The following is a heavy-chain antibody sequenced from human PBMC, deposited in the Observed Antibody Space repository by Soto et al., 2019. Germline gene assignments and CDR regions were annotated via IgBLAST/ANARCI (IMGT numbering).Heavy chain of an antibody. J-gene: IGHJ3*02. V-gene: IGHV1-58*01. CDR2: IVVGSGNT. CDR1: GFTFTSSA. CDR3: ARGPAIWYYGDYDDAFDI. D-gene: IGHD4-17*01. Sequence: GASVKVSCKASGFTFTSSAVQWVRQARGQRLEWIGWIVVGSGNTNYAQKFQERVTITRDTSASTAYMELSSLRSEDTAVYYCARGPAIWYYGDYDDAFDIWGQGTMVTVSS.